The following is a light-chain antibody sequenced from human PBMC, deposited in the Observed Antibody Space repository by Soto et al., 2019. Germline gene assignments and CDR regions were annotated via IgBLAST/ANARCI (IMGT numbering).Light chain of an antibody. V-gene: IGKV1-5*03. Sequence: DIQMTQSPSTLSASVGDRVTITCLASQSISNWLAWYQQKPGKAPKLLIYKTSTLKSGVPSRFSGSGSGTDFTLTISRLEPEDSAVYYCQQYGSSGLTFGGGTKVDI. CDR1: QSISNW. CDR2: KTS. J-gene: IGKJ4*01. CDR3: QQYGSSGLT.